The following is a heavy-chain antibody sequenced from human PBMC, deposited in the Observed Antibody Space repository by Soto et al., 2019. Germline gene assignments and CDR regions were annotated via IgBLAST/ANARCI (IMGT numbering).Heavy chain of an antibody. CDR3: ARCPQLRFFEWSYDY. J-gene: IGHJ4*02. V-gene: IGHV1-46*01. CDR1: GYTFTSYY. CDR2: INPSGGST. Sequence: ASVKVSCKASGYTFTSYYMHWVRQAPGQGLEWMGIINPSGGSTSYAQKFQGRVTMTRDTSTSTVYMELSSLRSEDTAVYYCARCPQLRFFEWSYDYWGQGTLVTVSS. D-gene: IGHD3-3*01.